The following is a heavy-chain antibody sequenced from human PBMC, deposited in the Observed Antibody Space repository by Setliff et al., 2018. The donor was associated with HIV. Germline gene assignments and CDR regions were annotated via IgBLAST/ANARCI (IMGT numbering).Heavy chain of an antibody. V-gene: IGHV3-72*01. Sequence: GGSLRLSCAASGFTFSDHYMDWVRQAPGKGLEWVGRSTNKDNSYTTTYAASVKGRFTISRDDSKNSLYLQMNSLRAEDTAVYYCARAEVAMVRGHDYWGQGTLVTVSS. J-gene: IGHJ4*02. CDR2: STNKDNSYTT. D-gene: IGHD3-10*01. CDR3: ARAEVAMVRGHDY. CDR1: GFTFSDHY.